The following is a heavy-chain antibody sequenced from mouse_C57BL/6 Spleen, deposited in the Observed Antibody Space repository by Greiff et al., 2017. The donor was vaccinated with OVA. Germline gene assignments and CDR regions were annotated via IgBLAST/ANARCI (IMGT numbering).Heavy chain of an antibody. V-gene: IGHV1-19*01. CDR2: INPYNGGT. J-gene: IGHJ2*01. Sequence: EVQLQQSGPVLVKPGASVKMSCKASGYTFTDYYMNWVKQSHGKSLEWIGDINPYNGGTSYNQKFKGKATLTVDKSSSTAYMELNSLTSEDSAVYYCAKGYGNYVSFDYWGQGTTLTVSS. CDR1: GYTFTDYY. CDR3: AKGYGNYVSFDY. D-gene: IGHD2-1*01.